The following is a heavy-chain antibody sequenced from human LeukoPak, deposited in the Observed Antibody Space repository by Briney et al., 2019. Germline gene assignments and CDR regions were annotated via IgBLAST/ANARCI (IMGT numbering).Heavy chain of an antibody. CDR2: INHSGST. J-gene: IGHJ6*02. Sequence: PSETLSLTCAVYGGSFSGYYWSWIRQPPGKGLEWIGEINHSGSTNYNPSLKSRVTISVDTSKNQFSLKLSSVTAADPAVYYCARSGIAAVHYYYYYGMDVWGQGTTVTVSS. V-gene: IGHV4-34*01. CDR1: GGSFSGYY. D-gene: IGHD6-13*01. CDR3: ARSGIAAVHYYYYYGMDV.